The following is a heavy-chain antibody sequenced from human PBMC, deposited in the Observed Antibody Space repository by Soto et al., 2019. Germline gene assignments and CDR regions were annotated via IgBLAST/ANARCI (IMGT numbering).Heavy chain of an antibody. J-gene: IGHJ4*02. Sequence: ASVKVSCKASGGTFSSYAISWVRQAPGQGLEWMGGIIPIFGTANYAQKFQGRVTITADESTSTAYMELSSLRSEDTAVYYCARAAHQLLFGPPSGYWGQGTLVTVSS. CDR3: ARAAHQLLFGPPSGY. D-gene: IGHD2-2*01. CDR2: IIPIFGTA. CDR1: GGTFSSYA. V-gene: IGHV1-69*13.